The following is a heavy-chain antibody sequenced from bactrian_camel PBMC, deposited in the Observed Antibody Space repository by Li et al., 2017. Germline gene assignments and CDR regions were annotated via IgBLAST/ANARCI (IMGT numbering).Heavy chain of an antibody. V-gene: IGHV3S53*01. Sequence: QVQLVESGGDSVDTGESLRLSCVVSGYRYSTYCMGWFRQVPGNEREPLASIDSDGSTTHADSVKGRFTISKDNAGNTVYLQMNNLKFEDSATYYCARYSRQRGRCRLTVLDLDSFHWGQGTQVTVS. CDR2: IDSDGST. J-gene: IGHJ4*01. D-gene: IGHD1*01. CDR1: GYRYSTYC. CDR3: ARYSRQRGRCRLTVLDLDSFH.